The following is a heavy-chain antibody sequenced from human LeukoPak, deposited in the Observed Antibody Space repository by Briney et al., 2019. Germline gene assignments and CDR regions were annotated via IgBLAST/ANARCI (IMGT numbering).Heavy chain of an antibody. Sequence: SETLSLTCTVSGGSISSYYWSWIRQPPGKGLEWIGYIYYSGSTNYNPSLKSRVTISVDTSKNQFSLKLSSVTAADTAVYYCARDPLPCVLGLSTDKSCDYYYYYMDVWGKGTTVTVSS. CDR2: IYYSGST. D-gene: IGHD3-3*02. J-gene: IGHJ6*03. V-gene: IGHV4-59*01. CDR1: GGSISSYY. CDR3: ARDPLPCVLGLSTDKSCDYYYYYMDV.